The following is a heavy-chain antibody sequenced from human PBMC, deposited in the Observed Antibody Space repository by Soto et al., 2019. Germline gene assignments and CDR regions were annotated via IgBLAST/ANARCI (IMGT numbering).Heavy chain of an antibody. CDR1: GGTFSSYA. CDR2: IIPTFGTA. Sequence: SVNVSCKASGGTFSSYAISWVRQAPGQGLEWMGGIIPTFGTANYAQKFQGRVTITADESTSTAYMELSSLRSEDTAVYYCARGAIYCSSTSCYLGRGYYFDYWGHGTLVTVSS. V-gene: IGHV1-69*13. D-gene: IGHD2-2*01. CDR3: ARGAIYCSSTSCYLGRGYYFDY. J-gene: IGHJ4*01.